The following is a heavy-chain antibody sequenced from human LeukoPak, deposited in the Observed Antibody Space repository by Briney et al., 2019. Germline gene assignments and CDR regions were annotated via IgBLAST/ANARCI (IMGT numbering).Heavy chain of an antibody. J-gene: IGHJ6*02. Sequence: SVKVSYKASVGTFHSYSIIWVRQAPRQALEWMGGIIPIFGTANYAQKFQGRVTITADESTSTAYMELSSLRSEDTTVYYCARIHRDGYNYYYYYGMDVWGQGTTVTVSS. V-gene: IGHV1-69*13. CDR3: ARIHRDGYNYYYYYGMDV. D-gene: IGHD5-24*01. CDR1: VGTFHSYS. CDR2: IIPIFGTA.